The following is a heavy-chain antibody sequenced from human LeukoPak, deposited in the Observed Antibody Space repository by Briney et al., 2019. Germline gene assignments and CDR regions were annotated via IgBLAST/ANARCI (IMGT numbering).Heavy chain of an antibody. D-gene: IGHD3-3*01. J-gene: IGHJ5*02. Sequence: SGTLSLTCAVYGGSFSGYYWSWIRQPPGKGLEWIGEINHSGSTNYNPSLKSRVTISVDTSKNQFSLKLSSVTAADTAVYYCARGFRITIFGVVIYNWFDPWGQGTLVTVSS. CDR1: GGSFSGYY. V-gene: IGHV4-34*01. CDR2: INHSGST. CDR3: ARGFRITIFGVVIYNWFDP.